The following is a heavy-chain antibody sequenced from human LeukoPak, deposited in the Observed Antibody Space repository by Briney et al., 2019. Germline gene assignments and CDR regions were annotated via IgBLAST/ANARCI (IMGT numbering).Heavy chain of an antibody. CDR2: ISAYNGDK. CDR3: TRDFSKTSGFKVVVDF. CDR1: GFTFTNYG. D-gene: IGHD3-22*01. Sequence: GASVKVSCKASGFTFTNYGFAWVRQAPGQGLEWMGWISAYNGDKKYTQNFQGRLSMTTDSSMSTAYMELRNLRSDDTAVYYCTRDFSKTSGFKVVVDFWGQGTLVTVSS. J-gene: IGHJ4*02. V-gene: IGHV1-18*04.